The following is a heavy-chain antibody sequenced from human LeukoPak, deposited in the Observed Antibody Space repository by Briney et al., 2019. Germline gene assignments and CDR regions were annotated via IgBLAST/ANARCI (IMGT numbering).Heavy chain of an antibody. CDR2: IYIDGNT. D-gene: IGHD1-14*01. CDR3: ARASWVSTTDAVR. CDR1: GFTVSTNF. V-gene: IGHV3-53*01. J-gene: IGHJ4*02. Sequence: GGSLRLSCAASGFTVSTNFMSWVRLAPGKGLECVSVIYIDGNTFYADSVKGRFTLYSDYSRNTVYFQLNNLRVEDTGIYYCARASWVSTTDAVRWGQGTLVTVSS.